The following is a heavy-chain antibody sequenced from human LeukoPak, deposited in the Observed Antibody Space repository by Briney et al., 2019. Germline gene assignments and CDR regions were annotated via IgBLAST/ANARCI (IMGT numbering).Heavy chain of an antibody. Sequence: ASVKVSCKASGYTFTSYYMHWVRQAPGQGLEWMGIINPSGGSTSYAQKFQGRVTMTRDTSTSTVYMELSSLRSEDTAVYYCASDQGSYYDFWSGSYYYGMDVWGQGTTVTVSS. CDR1: GYTFTSYY. V-gene: IGHV1-46*01. D-gene: IGHD3-3*01. CDR3: ASDQGSYYDFWSGSYYYGMDV. J-gene: IGHJ6*02. CDR2: INPSGGST.